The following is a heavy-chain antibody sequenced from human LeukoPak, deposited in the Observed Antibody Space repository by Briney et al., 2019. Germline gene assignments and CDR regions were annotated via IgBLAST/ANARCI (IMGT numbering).Heavy chain of an antibody. J-gene: IGHJ4*02. CDR1: GYSFTSYW. Sequence: GESLKISCKGSGYSFTSYWIGWVRQMPGKGLEWMGIIYPGDSDTRYSPSFQGQVTISADKSISTAYLQWCSLKASDTAMYYCAVNLGYCSSTSCYWDYWGQGTLVTVSS. CDR2: IYPGDSDT. V-gene: IGHV5-51*01. D-gene: IGHD2-2*01. CDR3: AVNLGYCSSTSCYWDY.